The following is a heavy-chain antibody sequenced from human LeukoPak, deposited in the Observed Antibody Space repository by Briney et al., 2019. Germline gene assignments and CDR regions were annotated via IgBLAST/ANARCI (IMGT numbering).Heavy chain of an antibody. Sequence: KPSETLSLTCAVYGGSFSGYYWSWIRQPPGKGLEWIGEINHSGSTNYNPSLKSRVTISVDTSKNQFSLKLSSVTAADTAVYYCASGGYCGGDCYLDYWGQGTLVTVSS. CDR2: INHSGST. D-gene: IGHD2-21*02. CDR3: ASGGYCGGDCYLDY. J-gene: IGHJ4*02. V-gene: IGHV4-34*09. CDR1: GGSFSGYY.